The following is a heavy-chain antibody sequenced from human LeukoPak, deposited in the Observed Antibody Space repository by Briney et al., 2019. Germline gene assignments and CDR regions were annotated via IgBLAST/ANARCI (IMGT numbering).Heavy chain of an antibody. Sequence: ASVKVSCKASGYTFTSYGISWVRQAPGQGLEWMGWISAYNGNTNYAQKLQGRVTMTTDTSTSTAYMELRSLRSDDTAVYYCASVPGYDKFGRGYFQHWGQGTLVTVSS. D-gene: IGHD3-22*01. V-gene: IGHV1-18*01. CDR1: GYTFTSYG. CDR2: ISAYNGNT. CDR3: ASVPGYDKFGRGYFQH. J-gene: IGHJ1*01.